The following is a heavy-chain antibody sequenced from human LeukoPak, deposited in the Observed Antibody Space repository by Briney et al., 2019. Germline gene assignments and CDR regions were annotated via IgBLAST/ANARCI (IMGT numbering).Heavy chain of an antibody. D-gene: IGHD6-19*01. V-gene: IGHV3-53*01. Sequence: GGSLRLSCAASGFTVSSNYMSWVRQAPGKGLEWVSVIYSGGSTYYADSVKGRFTISRDNSKNTLYLQMNSLRAEDTAVYYWTRGLRYSPGWYYFDYWGQGTLLTVSS. CDR1: GFTVSSNY. CDR2: IYSGGST. CDR3: TRGLRYSPGWYYFDY. J-gene: IGHJ4*02.